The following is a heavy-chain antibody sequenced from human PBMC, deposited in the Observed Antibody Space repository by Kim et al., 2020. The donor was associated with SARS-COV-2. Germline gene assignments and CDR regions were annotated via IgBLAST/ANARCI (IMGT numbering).Heavy chain of an antibody. V-gene: IGHV4-39*07. CDR2: IYYSGST. CDR1: GGSISSSSYY. J-gene: IGHJ5*02. D-gene: IGHD6-6*01. CDR3: ARDGSSSPNWFDP. Sequence: SETLSLTCTVSGGSISSSSYYWGWIRQPPGKGLEWIGSIYYSGSTYYNPSLKSRVTISVDTSKNQFSLKLSSVTAADTAVYYCARDGSSSPNWFDPWGQG.